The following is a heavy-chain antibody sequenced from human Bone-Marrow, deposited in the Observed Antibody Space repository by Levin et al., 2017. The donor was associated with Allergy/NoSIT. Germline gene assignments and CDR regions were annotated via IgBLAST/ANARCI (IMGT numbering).Heavy chain of an antibody. D-gene: IGHD7-27*01. Sequence: GGSLRLSCAASGFTFSNAWMSWVRQAPGKGLEWVGRIKSRADGETTNYPAPVKGRFTVSRDDSKSTLYLQLNSLESEDTAVYYCTTDKGTRPYNGDYWGYFDSWGQGTLVTVSS. CDR1: GFTFSNAW. V-gene: IGHV3-15*01. CDR2: IKSRADGETT. J-gene: IGHJ4*02. CDR3: TTDKGTRPYNGDYWGYFDS.